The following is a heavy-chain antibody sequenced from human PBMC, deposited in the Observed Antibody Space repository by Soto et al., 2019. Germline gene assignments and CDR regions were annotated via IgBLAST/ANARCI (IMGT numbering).Heavy chain of an antibody. CDR3: ARVVGYCSGGSCQNWFDP. V-gene: IGHV3-11*01. J-gene: IGHJ5*02. D-gene: IGHD2-15*01. CDR1: GFTFTDYY. CDR2: SSSSGGTI. Sequence: QVQLVESGGGLVKPGGSLRLSCAASGFTFTDYYMRWIRQAPGKGLEWVSYSSSSGGTIYYADSVKGRFTISRDNAKNSLYLQMNSLRAEDTAVYYCARVVGYCSGGSCQNWFDPWGQGTLVTVSS.